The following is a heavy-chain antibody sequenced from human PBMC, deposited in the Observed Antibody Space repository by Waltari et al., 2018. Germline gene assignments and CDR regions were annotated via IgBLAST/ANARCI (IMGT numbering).Heavy chain of an antibody. V-gene: IGHV4-30-2*01. Sequence: QVQLQESGPGLVKPSQTLSLTCTVSGGSISSGGYYWSWIRQHPGKGLAGIGYIYHSGSTYYNPSLKSRVTISVDRSKNQFSLKLSSVTAADTAVYYCARGRELEDDGYSYGLGYYGMDVWGQGTTVTVSS. J-gene: IGHJ6*02. CDR1: GGSISSGGYY. D-gene: IGHD5-18*01. CDR3: ARGRELEDDGYSYGLGYYGMDV. CDR2: IYHSGST.